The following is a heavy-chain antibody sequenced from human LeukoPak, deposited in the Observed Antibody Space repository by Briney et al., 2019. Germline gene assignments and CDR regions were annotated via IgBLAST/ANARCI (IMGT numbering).Heavy chain of an antibody. D-gene: IGHD6-6*01. J-gene: IGHJ4*02. Sequence: GGSLRLSCAASGFDFSSYWMSWVRQAPGKGLQWVANIKPDGGEKYYVDSVKGRFTISRDDAKNSLYLQMNSLRAEDTAVYYCARDIAHSSSSDRWGQGTLVTVSS. CDR1: GFDFSSYW. CDR2: IKPDGGEK. V-gene: IGHV3-7*01. CDR3: ARDIAHSSSSDR.